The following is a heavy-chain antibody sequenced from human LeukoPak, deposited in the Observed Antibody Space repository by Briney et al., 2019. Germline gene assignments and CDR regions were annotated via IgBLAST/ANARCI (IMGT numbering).Heavy chain of an antibody. V-gene: IGHV3-53*04. CDR1: GFTVSSNY. D-gene: IGHD5-12*01. J-gene: IGHJ3*02. Sequence: GGSLRLSCAASGFTVSSNYMSWVRQAPGKGLEWVSVIYSGGSTYYADSVKGRFTISRHNSKNTLYLQMNSLRAEDTAVYYCARGKRDGYNYGAFDTWGQGTMVTVSS. CDR2: IYSGGST. CDR3: ARGKRDGYNYGAFDT.